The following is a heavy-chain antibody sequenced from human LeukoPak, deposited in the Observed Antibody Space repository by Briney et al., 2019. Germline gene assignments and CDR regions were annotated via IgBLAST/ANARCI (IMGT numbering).Heavy chain of an antibody. D-gene: IGHD3-9*01. CDR2: IDNSGST. J-gene: IGHJ5*02. V-gene: IGHV4-34*01. Sequence: PSETLSLTCAVYGGSFSGYYWSWIRQPPGKGLEWIGEIDNSGSTNYNPSLKSRVAISVDTSKNQFSLKLSSVTAADTAVYYCARGRGYYDILTGYWFGRGNWFDPWGQGTLVTVSS. CDR3: ARGRGYYDILTGYWFGRGNWFDP. CDR1: GGSFSGYY.